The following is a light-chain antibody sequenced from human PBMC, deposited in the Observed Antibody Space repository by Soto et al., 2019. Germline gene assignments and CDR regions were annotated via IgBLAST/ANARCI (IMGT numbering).Light chain of an antibody. CDR2: EGT. CDR3: CSFAVGAALV. J-gene: IGLJ2*01. CDR1: SSNVGTYDL. V-gene: IGLV2-23*01. Sequence: QSALTQPASVSASPGQSITISCTGTSSNVGTYDLVSWYQHHPDKAPKLIIYEGTKRPSGISSRFSGSKSGNTASLTISGLQAEDDADYYCCSFAVGAALVFGGETKLTVL.